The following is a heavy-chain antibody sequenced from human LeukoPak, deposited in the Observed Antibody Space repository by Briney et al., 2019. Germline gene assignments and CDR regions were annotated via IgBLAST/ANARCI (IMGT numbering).Heavy chain of an antibody. CDR2: ISGYNGDT. CDR3: ATGGRGLYFDY. J-gene: IGHJ4*02. Sequence: ASVKVSCKASGYTFSSYGINWVRQAPGQGPEWMGWISGYNGDTDYAQKFQGRVTMTADTSTSTANMYLRSLRSDDTAVYYCATGGRGLYFDYWGQGTLVSVSA. D-gene: IGHD2-2*02. V-gene: IGHV1-18*01. CDR1: GYTFSSYG.